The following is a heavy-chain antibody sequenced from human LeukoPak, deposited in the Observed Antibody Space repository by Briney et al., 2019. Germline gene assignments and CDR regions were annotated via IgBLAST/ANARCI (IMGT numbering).Heavy chain of an antibody. V-gene: IGHV3-30-3*01. CDR1: GFTFSSYA. CDR3: ARSLIVVVPAAIGY. D-gene: IGHD2-2*02. CDR2: ISYDGSNK. J-gene: IGHJ4*02. Sequence: GGSLRLSCAASGFTFSSYAMHWVRQAPGKGLEWVAVISYDGSNKYYADSVKGRFTISRDNSKNTLYLQMNSLRAEDTAVYYCARSLIVVVPAAIGYWGQGTLVTVSS.